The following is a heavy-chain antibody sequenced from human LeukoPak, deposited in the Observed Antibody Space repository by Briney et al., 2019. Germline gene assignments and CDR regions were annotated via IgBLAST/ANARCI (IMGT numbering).Heavy chain of an antibody. V-gene: IGHV3-21*04. CDR3: AGGTKVGATTDD. D-gene: IGHD1-26*01. Sequence: PGGSLRLSCAASGFTFSSYSMNWVRQAPGKGLEWVSSISSSSSYIYYADSVKGRLTISRDNAKNSLYQQMKSLDAADTDVFYRAGGTKVGATTDDRGQGTLVTVSS. CDR2: ISSSSSYI. CDR1: GFTFSSYS. J-gene: IGHJ4*02.